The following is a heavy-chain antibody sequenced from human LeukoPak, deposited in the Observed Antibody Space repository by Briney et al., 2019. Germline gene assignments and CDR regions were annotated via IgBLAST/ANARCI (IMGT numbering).Heavy chain of an antibody. Sequence: SETLSLTCTVSGGSISSYYWSWIRQPPGKGLEWIGYIYYSGSTKYNPSLKSRVTISVDTSKNQCSLKLSSVTAADTAVYYCARDMVRERSFDYWGQGTLVTVSS. D-gene: IGHD3-10*01. CDR3: ARDMVRERSFDY. V-gene: IGHV4-59*01. CDR1: GGSISSYY. CDR2: IYYSGST. J-gene: IGHJ4*02.